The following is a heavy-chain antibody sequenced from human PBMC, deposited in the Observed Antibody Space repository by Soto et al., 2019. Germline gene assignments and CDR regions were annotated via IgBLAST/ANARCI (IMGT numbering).Heavy chain of an antibody. CDR3: AGHSIAAAGWDAFDI. V-gene: IGHV4-31*03. CDR1: GGSISSGGYY. J-gene: IGHJ3*02. D-gene: IGHD6-13*01. CDR2: IYYSGST. Sequence: QVQLQESGPGLVKPSQTLSLTCTVSGGSISSGGYYWSWIRQHPGKCLEWIGYIYYSGSTYYNPSLKSRVTISVDTSKNQFSLKLSSVTAADTAVYYCAGHSIAAAGWDAFDIWGQGTMVTVSS.